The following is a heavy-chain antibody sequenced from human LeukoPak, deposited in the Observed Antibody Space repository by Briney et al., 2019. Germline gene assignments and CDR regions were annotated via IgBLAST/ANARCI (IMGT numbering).Heavy chain of an antibody. J-gene: IGHJ4*02. CDR3: ASWPGGWYGEDS. CDR1: GFTFSNYA. D-gene: IGHD6-19*01. CDR2: IGNDGSNK. Sequence: GGSLRLSCAASGFTFSNYAMHWVRQAPGKGLEWVACIGNDGSNKYYADSVKGRLTISRDTSKNTLYLQMNSLRAEDTAVYYCASWPGGWYGEDSWGQGTLVTVSS. V-gene: IGHV3-30*02.